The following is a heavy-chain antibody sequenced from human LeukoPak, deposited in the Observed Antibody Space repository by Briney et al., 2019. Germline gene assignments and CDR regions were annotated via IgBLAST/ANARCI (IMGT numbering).Heavy chain of an antibody. V-gene: IGHV3-23*01. J-gene: IGHJ6*03. D-gene: IGHD6-13*01. Sequence: GGSLRLSCAASGFTFSSYAMSWVRQAPGKGLEWVSAISGSGGSTYYADSVRGRFTISRDNSKNTLYLQMNSLRAEDTAVYYCASMGGAAVGTPYYYYYMDVWGKRTTVTVSS. CDR1: GFTFSSYA. CDR2: ISGSGGST. CDR3: ASMGGAAVGTPYYYYYMDV.